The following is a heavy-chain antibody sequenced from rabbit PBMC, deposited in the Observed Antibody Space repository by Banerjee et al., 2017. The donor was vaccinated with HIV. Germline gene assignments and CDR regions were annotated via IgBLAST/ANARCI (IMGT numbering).Heavy chain of an antibody. CDR1: GIDFSSYYY. J-gene: IGHJ6*01. V-gene: IGHV1S43*01. CDR2: IDPVFGST. D-gene: IGHD4-1*01. CDR3: VNDSSRWGADL. Sequence: EESGGDLVKPGASLTLTCKASGIDFSSYYYMCWVRQAPGKGLEWIGYIDPVFGSTSYASGVNGRFTISSHNAQNTLYLQLNSLTVADTATYFCVNDSSRWGADLWSPGTLVTVS.